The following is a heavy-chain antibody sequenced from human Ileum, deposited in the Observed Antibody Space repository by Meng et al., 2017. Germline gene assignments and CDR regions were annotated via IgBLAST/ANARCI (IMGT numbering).Heavy chain of an antibody. Sequence: QVPLQESGPGVVKPSGTLALTCAVSGDSITNPNWWNWVRQPPGKGLEWIGEVYHSGSTNYNPSLQSRVTISIDKSKNQFSLNLTFVTVADTAVYYCARGGLTLERRPLDYWGQGTLVTVPS. D-gene: IGHD1-1*01. V-gene: IGHV4-4*02. J-gene: IGHJ4*02. CDR1: GDSITNPNW. CDR2: VYHSGST. CDR3: ARGGLTLERRPLDY.